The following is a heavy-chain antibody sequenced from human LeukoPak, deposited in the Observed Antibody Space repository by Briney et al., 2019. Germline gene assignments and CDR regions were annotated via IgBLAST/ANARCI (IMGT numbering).Heavy chain of an antibody. CDR2: ISTSGSTR. D-gene: IGHD3-3*01. CDR1: GFTFSSYG. V-gene: IGHV3-48*03. Sequence: PGGSLRLSCAASGFTFSSYGMNWVRQAPGRGLEWVSYISTSGSTRYYADSVKGRFTISRDNAKNSLYLQMNSLRAEDTSVYYCVREDFDWFVTWGQGTLVTVSS. CDR3: VREDFDWFVT. J-gene: IGHJ5*02.